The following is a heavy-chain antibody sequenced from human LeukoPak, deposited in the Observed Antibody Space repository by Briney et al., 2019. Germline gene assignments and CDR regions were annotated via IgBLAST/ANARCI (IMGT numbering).Heavy chain of an antibody. CDR3: AKDPGYSHTQGDAFDI. CDR2: ISGSGGST. D-gene: IGHD5-18*01. J-gene: IGHJ3*02. CDR1: GFTFSSYA. Sequence: PGGSLRLSCAASGFTFSSYAMSWVRQAPGKGLEWVSAISGSGGSTYYADSVKGRFTISRDNSKNTLYLQMNSLRAEDTAVYYYAKDPGYSHTQGDAFDIWGQGTMVTVSS. V-gene: IGHV3-23*01.